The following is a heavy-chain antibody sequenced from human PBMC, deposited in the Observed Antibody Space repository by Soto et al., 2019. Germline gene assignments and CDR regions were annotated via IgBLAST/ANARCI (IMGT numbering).Heavy chain of an antibody. J-gene: IGHJ5*02. V-gene: IGHV1-18*01. CDR3: ARAPKADPYIWFDT. CDR1: GYTFTSHG. CDR2: ISGYNGKT. D-gene: IGHD6-19*01. Sequence: QVQLVQSGLEVKKPGASVKVSCKASGYTFTSHGITWMRQAPGQGLEWMGWISGYNGKTNYAQNVQDRVTMTTDTSTSTAHMELRSLRSDDTAVYYCARAPKADPYIWFDTWGQGTLVTVSS.